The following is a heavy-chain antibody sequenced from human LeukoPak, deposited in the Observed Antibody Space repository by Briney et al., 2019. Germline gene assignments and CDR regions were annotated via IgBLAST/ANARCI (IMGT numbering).Heavy chain of an antibody. CDR3: ARSSSAHRQPGI. CDR2: IYYSGST. D-gene: IGHD1-14*01. Sequence: SETLSLTCTVSGGSISSYYWSWIRQPPGKGLEWIGYIYYSGSTNYNPSLKSRVTISVDTSKNQFSLKLSSVTAADTAVHYCARSSSAHRQPGIWGQGTMVTVSS. J-gene: IGHJ3*02. CDR1: GGSISSYY. V-gene: IGHV4-59*08.